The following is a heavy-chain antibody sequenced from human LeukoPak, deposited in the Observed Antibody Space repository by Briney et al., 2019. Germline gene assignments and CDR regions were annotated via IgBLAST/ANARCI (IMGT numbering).Heavy chain of an antibody. Sequence: SETLSLTCTVSGGSININTYYWGWIRQPPGKGLEWIGTIYYSGRTYYNPSLKSRVTISVDTSKNQFSLKLSSVTAADTAVYYCAREGDKYANWFDTWGQGTLVTVSS. CDR2: IYYSGRT. D-gene: IGHD2-8*01. CDR1: GGSININTYY. V-gene: IGHV4-39*07. J-gene: IGHJ5*02. CDR3: AREGDKYANWFDT.